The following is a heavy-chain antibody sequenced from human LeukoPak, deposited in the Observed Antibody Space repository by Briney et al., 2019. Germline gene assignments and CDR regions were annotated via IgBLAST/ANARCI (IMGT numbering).Heavy chain of an antibody. V-gene: IGHV3-73*01. CDR3: ANDRFIFDY. D-gene: IGHD1-1*01. J-gene: IGHJ4*02. Sequence: PGGSLRLSCAASGFSFSCSAMHWVRLASGKGLEWVGRIRGKADNSATAYAASVRGRFTISRDDSTNTAYLQMNSLRAEDTAVYYCANDRFIFDYWGQGTLVTVSS. CDR2: IRGKADNSAT. CDR1: GFSFSCSA.